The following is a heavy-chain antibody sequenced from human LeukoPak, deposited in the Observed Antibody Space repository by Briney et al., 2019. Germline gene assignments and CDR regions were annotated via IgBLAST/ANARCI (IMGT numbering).Heavy chain of an antibody. CDR2: IHHTGST. J-gene: IGHJ4*02. D-gene: IGHD2-2*01. CDR3: ARGASTFDY. Sequence: SETLSLTCIVSDGSISNYYWSWIRQTPGGGLEWIGYIHHTGSTTNNPYLKSRVTMSVDMSKNQFSLKLNSVIAADTAVYYCARGASTFDYWGQGTLVTVSS. V-gene: IGHV4-59*01. CDR1: DGSISNYY.